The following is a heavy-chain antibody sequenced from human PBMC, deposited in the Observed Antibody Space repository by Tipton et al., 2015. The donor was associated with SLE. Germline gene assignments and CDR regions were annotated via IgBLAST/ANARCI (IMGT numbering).Heavy chain of an antibody. J-gene: IGHJ6*03. CDR1: GGSISSGGYY. D-gene: IGHD1-14*01. Sequence: LRLSCTVSGGSISSGGYYWGWIRQHPGKGLEWIGYIYYSGSTYYHPSLKSRVTISVDTSKNQFSLKLSSVTAADTAVYYCARDGSITRDYMDVWGKGTTVTVSS. CDR3: ARDGSITRDYMDV. V-gene: IGHV4-31*03. CDR2: IYYSGST.